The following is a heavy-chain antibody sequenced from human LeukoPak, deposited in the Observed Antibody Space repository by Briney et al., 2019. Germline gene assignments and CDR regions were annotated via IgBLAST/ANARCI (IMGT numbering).Heavy chain of an antibody. CDR1: GYTFTSYD. CDR2: MNPNSGNT. V-gene: IGHV1-8*03. CDR3: ARGVLRFLEWLLTPRDYYMDV. D-gene: IGHD3-3*01. Sequence: ASVKVSCKASGYTFTSYDINWVRQATGQGLEWMGWMNPNSGNTGYAQKFQGRVTITRNTSISTAYMELSSLRSEDTAVYYCARGVLRFLEWLLTPRDYYMDVWGKGTTVTVSS. J-gene: IGHJ6*03.